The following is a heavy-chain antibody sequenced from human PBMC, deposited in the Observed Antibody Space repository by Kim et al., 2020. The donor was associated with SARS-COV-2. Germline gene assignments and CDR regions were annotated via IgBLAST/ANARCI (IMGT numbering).Heavy chain of an antibody. CDR2: ISSSSSTI. J-gene: IGHJ6*02. CDR1: GFTFSSYS. V-gene: IGHV3-48*04. D-gene: IGHD2-2*01. Sequence: GGSLRLSCAASGFTFSSYSMNWVRQAPGKGLEWVSYISSSSSTIYYADSVKGRFTISRDNAKNSLYLQMNSLRAEYTAVYYCASQEDRYCSSTSCYEYYYYGMDVWGQGTTVTVSS. CDR3: ASQEDRYCSSTSCYEYYYYGMDV.